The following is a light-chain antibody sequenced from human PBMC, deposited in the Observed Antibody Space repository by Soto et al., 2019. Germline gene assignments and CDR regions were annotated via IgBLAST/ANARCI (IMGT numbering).Light chain of an antibody. J-gene: IGKJ1*01. V-gene: IGKV2-28*01. CDR3: MQPLENFRT. CDR2: LGS. CDR1: ARLLHKNGYNY. Sequence: IVMTQSPLSLSVTPGEAASISCMSSARLLHKNGYNYVDWYMQKPGQSPQLLIYLGSNRASGVPDRFSGSGSDTYFTLETSRVEADDVGVYYCMQPLENFRTFGQGTKVDI.